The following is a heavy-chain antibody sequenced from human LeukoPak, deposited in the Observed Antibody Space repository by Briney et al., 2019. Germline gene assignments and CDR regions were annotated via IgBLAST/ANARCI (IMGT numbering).Heavy chain of an antibody. CDR2: FDPEDGET. Sequence: GASVKVSCKVSGYTLTELSMHWVRQAPGKGLEWMGGFDPEDGETIYAQKFQGRVTMTEDTSTDTAYMELSSLRSEDTAVYYCATGRPVYYDSSGHFDYWGQGTLVTVSS. J-gene: IGHJ4*02. CDR3: ATGRPVYYDSSGHFDY. D-gene: IGHD3-22*01. V-gene: IGHV1-24*01. CDR1: GYTLTELS.